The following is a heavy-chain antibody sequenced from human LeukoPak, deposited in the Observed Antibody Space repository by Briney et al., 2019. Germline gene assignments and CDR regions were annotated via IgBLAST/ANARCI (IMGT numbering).Heavy chain of an antibody. CDR1: GFTFSSDA. CDR3: ARGDDSGYYDYFDY. Sequence: GGSLRLSCEASGFTFSSDAMSWVRQAPGKGLEWVSGISGSGGSTYYADSVKGRFTISRDNSKNTVFLHMNSLRAEDTAMYYCARGDDSGYYDYFDYWGQGALVTVSP. CDR2: ISGSGGST. J-gene: IGHJ4*02. V-gene: IGHV3-23*01. D-gene: IGHD3-22*01.